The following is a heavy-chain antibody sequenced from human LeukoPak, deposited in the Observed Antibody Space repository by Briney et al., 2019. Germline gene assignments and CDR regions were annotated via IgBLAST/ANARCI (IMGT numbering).Heavy chain of an antibody. J-gene: IGHJ5*02. Sequence: SETLSLTCTVSAGSISNYYWSWIRQPPGKGLEWIGYISYSGSTNYNPSLKSRVTISVDTSKNQFSLKLSSVTAADTAVYYCARESSNPPGWFDPWGQGTLVTVSS. CDR3: ARESSNPPGWFDP. CDR1: AGSISNYY. CDR2: ISYSGST. D-gene: IGHD1-14*01. V-gene: IGHV4-59*01.